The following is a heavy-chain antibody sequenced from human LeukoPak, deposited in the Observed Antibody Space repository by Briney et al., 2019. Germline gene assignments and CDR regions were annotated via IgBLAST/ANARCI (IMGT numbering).Heavy chain of an antibody. V-gene: IGHV3-30-3*01. CDR2: ISYDGSNK. Sequence: TGGSLRLSCAASGFTFSSYAMHWVRQAPGKGLEWVAVISYDGSNKYYADSVKGRFTISRDNSKNTLYLQMNSLRAEDTAVYYCARDRSHSVGVITIYFDYWGQGTLVTVSS. D-gene: IGHD3-22*01. CDR1: GFTFSSYA. J-gene: IGHJ4*02. CDR3: ARDRSHSVGVITIYFDY.